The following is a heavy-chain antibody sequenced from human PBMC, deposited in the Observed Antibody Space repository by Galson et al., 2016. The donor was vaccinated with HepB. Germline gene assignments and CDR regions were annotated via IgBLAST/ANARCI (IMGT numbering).Heavy chain of an antibody. CDR1: GYTFTTSG. V-gene: IGHV1-18*01. Sequence: SVKVSCKASGYTFTTSGISGVRQAPGQGLEWMGWISTYSGNTKYAQKFQGGLTLTTDSSTTTAYMELRSLRFDDTALYYCARDVQYRFDSWGQGTLVTVSS. CDR2: ISTYSGNT. J-gene: IGHJ4*02. D-gene: IGHD2/OR15-2a*01. CDR3: ARDVQYRFDS.